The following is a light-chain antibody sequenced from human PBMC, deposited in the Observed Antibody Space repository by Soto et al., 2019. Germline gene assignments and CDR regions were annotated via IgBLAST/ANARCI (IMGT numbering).Light chain of an antibody. V-gene: IGKV3-11*01. Sequence: EIVLTQSPATLSLSPGERATLSCRASQSVSRYLAWYQQKPGQAPRLLIYDASNRATGIPARFSGSGSGTEFTLTISSLESEDFAVYYCQQRSNWPPITFGQGTGLAI. CDR3: QQRSNWPPIT. J-gene: IGKJ5*01. CDR1: QSVSRY. CDR2: DAS.